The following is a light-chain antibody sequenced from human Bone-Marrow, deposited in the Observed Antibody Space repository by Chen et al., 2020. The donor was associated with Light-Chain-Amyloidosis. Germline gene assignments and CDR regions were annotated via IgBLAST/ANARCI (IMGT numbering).Light chain of an antibody. J-gene: IGKJ1*01. V-gene: IGKV1-NL1*01. CDR3: QQYYNIPPWT. Sequence: DIQMTQFPPSLSASVGDRVTITCRARQDVSHAVAWYQQKPGKGPTLLIYATARLGSGVPSRFSGSGAGTEYTLTINGLQPEDSATYFCQQYYNIPPWTFGQGTKVQIK. CDR1: QDVSHA. CDR2: ATA.